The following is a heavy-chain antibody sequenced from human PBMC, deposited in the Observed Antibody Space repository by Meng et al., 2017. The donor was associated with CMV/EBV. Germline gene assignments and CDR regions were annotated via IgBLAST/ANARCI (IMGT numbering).Heavy chain of an antibody. CDR2: INHSGST. D-gene: IGHD6-6*01. J-gene: IGHJ4*02. V-gene: IGHV4-34*01. CDR3: ARGSIAARLGLGD. Sequence: QVQLQQWGAGLLKPSETPSLTCAVYGGSFSGYYWSWIRQPPGKGLEWIGEINHSGSTNYNPSLKSRVTISVDTSKNQFSLKLSSVTAADTAVYYCARGSIAARLGLGDWGQGTLVTVSS. CDR1: GGSFSGYY.